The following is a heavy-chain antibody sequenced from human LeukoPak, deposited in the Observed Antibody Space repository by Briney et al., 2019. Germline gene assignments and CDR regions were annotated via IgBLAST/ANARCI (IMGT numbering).Heavy chain of an antibody. V-gene: IGHV3-53*01. CDR1: GFTVSSNY. Sequence: GGSLRLSCAASGFTVSSNYMSWVRQAPGRGLEWVSVIYSGGSTYYADCVKGRFTISRDNSKNTLYLQMNSLRAEDTAVYYCARERAELLWFGEYYYYGMDVWGQGTTVTVSS. CDR2: IYSGGST. J-gene: IGHJ6*02. CDR3: ARERAELLWFGEYYYYGMDV. D-gene: IGHD3-10*01.